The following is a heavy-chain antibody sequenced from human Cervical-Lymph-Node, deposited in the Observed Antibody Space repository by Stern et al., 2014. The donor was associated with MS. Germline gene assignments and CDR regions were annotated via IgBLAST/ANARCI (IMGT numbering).Heavy chain of an antibody. CDR1: GYNFPVYW. D-gene: IGHD4-17*01. CDR2: IYPPDSET. CDR3: ARHTGDYAFDY. J-gene: IGHJ4*02. V-gene: IGHV5-51*01. Sequence: VQLVQSGAEVKKPGESLKISCQVSGYNFPVYWIGWVRQTPGKGLEWVGIIYPPDSETRYNPSFQGQVSMSVDKSVSTAYLQWSSLQTSDTALYFCARHTGDYAFDYWGQGTQVIVSS.